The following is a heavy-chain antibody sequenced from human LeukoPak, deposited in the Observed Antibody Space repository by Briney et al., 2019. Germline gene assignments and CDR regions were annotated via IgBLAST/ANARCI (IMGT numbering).Heavy chain of an antibody. Sequence: MASETLSLTCNVPGASISGHFWSWIRQSPGKGLECIGYIYSGTVDYNPSLKSRATISGDTSKNQVSLNLKSVTTEDTAMYYCVKVGYGSGTWGWFDPWGQGILVTVST. CDR1: GASISGHF. CDR2: IYSGTV. V-gene: IGHV4-59*11. J-gene: IGHJ5*02. CDR3: VKVGYGSGTWGWFDP. D-gene: IGHD3-10*01.